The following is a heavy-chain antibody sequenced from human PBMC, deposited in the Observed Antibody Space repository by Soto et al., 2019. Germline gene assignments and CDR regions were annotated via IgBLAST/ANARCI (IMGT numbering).Heavy chain of an antibody. CDR3: AKGNSWSPALVLDI. Sequence: GGSLRLSCAASGFTFSSYSMSWVRQAPGKGLEWVSVISGSGGKTYSADSVKGRFTISRDSSKNTLYLQMNSLRAEDTAVYYCAKGNSWSPALVLDIWGQGTMATVSS. J-gene: IGHJ3*02. V-gene: IGHV3-23*01. CDR1: GFTFSSYS. CDR2: ISGSGGKT. D-gene: IGHD1-7*01.